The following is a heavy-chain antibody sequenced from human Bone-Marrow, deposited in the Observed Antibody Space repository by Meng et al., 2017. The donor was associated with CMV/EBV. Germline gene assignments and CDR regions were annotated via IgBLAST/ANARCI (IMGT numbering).Heavy chain of an antibody. V-gene: IGHV3-73*01. CDR1: GFTFSGSA. J-gene: IGHJ4*02. Sequence: GGSLRLSCAASGFTFSGSAMHWVRQASGKGLEWVGRIRSKANSYATGYAASEKDRFTISRDDSKSTAYLQMNRLKIEDTAVYYCTTRGRDGAGIDYWGQGTLVTVSS. CDR3: TTRGRDGAGIDY. D-gene: IGHD3-10*01. CDR2: IRSKANSYAT.